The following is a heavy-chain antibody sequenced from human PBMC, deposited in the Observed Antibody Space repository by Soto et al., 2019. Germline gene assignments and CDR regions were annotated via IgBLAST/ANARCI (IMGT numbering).Heavy chain of an antibody. D-gene: IGHD4-17*01. CDR1: GFTFSSYA. V-gene: IGHV3-30-3*01. CDR2: ISYDGSNK. J-gene: IGHJ4*02. Sequence: ESGGGVVQPGRSLRLSCAASGFTFSSYAMHWVRQAPGKGLEWVAVISYDGSNKYYADSVKGRFTISRDNSKNTLYLQMNSLRAEDTAVYYCARDNGDYGQLDYWGQGTLVTVSS. CDR3: ARDNGDYGQLDY.